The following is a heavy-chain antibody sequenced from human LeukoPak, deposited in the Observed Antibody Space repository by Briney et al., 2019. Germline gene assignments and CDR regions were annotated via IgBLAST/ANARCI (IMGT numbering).Heavy chain of an antibody. CDR1: GGSISSGGFY. Sequence: PSETLSLTCTVSGGSISSGGFYWTWIRQPPGKGLEWIGYIYHSGSTYYNPSLKNRVTISVDESKNQFSLKLSSVTAADTAVYYCAREPYSSSWYYFDYWGQGTLVTVSS. CDR3: AREPYSSSWYYFDY. V-gene: IGHV4-30-2*01. CDR2: IYHSGST. J-gene: IGHJ4*02. D-gene: IGHD6-13*01.